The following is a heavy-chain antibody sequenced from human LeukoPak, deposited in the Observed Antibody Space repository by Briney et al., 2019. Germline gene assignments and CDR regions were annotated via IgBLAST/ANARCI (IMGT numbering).Heavy chain of an antibody. V-gene: IGHV1-46*01. CDR1: GYTFTGHY. J-gene: IGHJ4*02. CDR3: ARGSDYDSSRCDY. Sequence: TSVKVSCKTSGYTFTGHYINWVRQAPGQGLEWMGWINPSGGSTSYAQKFQGRVTMTRDTSTSTVYMELSSLRSEDTAVYYCARGSDYDSSRCDYWGQGTLVTVSS. D-gene: IGHD3-22*01. CDR2: INPSGGST.